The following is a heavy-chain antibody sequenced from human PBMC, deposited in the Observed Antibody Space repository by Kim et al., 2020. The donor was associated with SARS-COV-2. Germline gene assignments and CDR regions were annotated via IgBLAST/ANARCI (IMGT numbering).Heavy chain of an antibody. Sequence: SETLSLTCTVSGGSISSGGYYWSWIRQHPGKGLEWIGYIYYSGSTYYNPSLKSRVTISVDTSKNQFSLTLSSVTAADTAVYYCARGPLKNPVPLGYYYYYGMGVWGQGTTVTVSS. CDR1: GGSISSGGYY. V-gene: IGHV4-31*03. CDR2: IYYSGST. CDR3: ARGPLKNPVPLGYYYYYGMGV. J-gene: IGHJ6*02.